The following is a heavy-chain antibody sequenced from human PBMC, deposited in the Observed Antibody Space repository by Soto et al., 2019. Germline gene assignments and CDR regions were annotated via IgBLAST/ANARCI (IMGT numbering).Heavy chain of an antibody. V-gene: IGHV3-7*01. Sequence: EVQLVESGGGLVQPGGSLRLSCAASGFTFSIYWMSWVRQVPGKGLEWVANIKPDGSEKYYVDSVKGRFTISRDNAKNSLFLQMNSLRAEDTAVYYCVRDGSDTTMVYGMDVWGQGTTVTVSS. CDR2: IKPDGSEK. D-gene: IGHD5-18*01. CDR1: GFTFSIYW. J-gene: IGHJ6*02. CDR3: VRDGSDTTMVYGMDV.